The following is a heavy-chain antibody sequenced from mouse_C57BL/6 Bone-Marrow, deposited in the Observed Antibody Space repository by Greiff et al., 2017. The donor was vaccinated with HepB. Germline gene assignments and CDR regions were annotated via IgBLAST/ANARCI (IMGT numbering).Heavy chain of an antibody. CDR1: GFTFSSYA. CDR2: ISSGGDYI. V-gene: IGHV5-9-1*02. Sequence: EVQLVESGEGLVKPGGSLKLSCAASGFTFSSYAMSWVRQTPEKRLEWVAYISSGGDYIYYADTVKGRFTISRDNARNTLYLQMSSLKSEDTAMYYCTRYGSSSGYFDYWGQGTTLTVSS. J-gene: IGHJ2*01. CDR3: TRYGSSSGYFDY. D-gene: IGHD1-1*01.